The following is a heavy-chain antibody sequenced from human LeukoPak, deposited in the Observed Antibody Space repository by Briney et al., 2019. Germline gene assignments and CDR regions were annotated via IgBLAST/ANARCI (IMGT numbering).Heavy chain of an antibody. J-gene: IGHJ3*02. CDR2: IDHSGGT. Sequence: SETLSLTCAVYAGSFSNYYWGWIRQPPGKGLEWIGEIDHSGGTNYNPSLKSRVATSIDTSKIQFSLKLNAVTAADSAVYYCSRGLEYDFWSGNYSDAFDIWDQGTMVTVSS. CDR1: AGSFSNYY. D-gene: IGHD3-3*01. V-gene: IGHV4-34*01. CDR3: SRGLEYDFWSGNYSDAFDI.